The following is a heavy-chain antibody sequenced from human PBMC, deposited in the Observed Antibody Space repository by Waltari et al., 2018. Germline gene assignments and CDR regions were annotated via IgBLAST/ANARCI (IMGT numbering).Heavy chain of an antibody. CDR2: ISSSSSYI. CDR1: GFTFSSYS. D-gene: IGHD6-19*01. J-gene: IGHJ4*02. V-gene: IGHV3-21*01. Sequence: EVQLVESGGGLVKPGGSLRLSCAASGFTFSSYSMNWVRQAPGKGLEWVSSISSSSSYIYYADSVKGRFTISRDNAKNSLYRQMNSLRAEDTAVYYCARAIAVSNFDYWGQGTLVTVSS. CDR3: ARAIAVSNFDY.